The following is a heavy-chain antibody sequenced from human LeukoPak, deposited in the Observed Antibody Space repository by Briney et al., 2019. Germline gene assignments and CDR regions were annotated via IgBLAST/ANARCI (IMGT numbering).Heavy chain of an antibody. CDR1: GASISSHY. CDR2: IYTSGST. Sequence: PSETLSLTCNVSGASISSHYWSWIRQPAGEGLEWVGRIYTSGSTNYNPSLESRVTISLDTSKNQFSLNLGSVTAADTAVYYCARGRYDGSGYFFFDFWGQGTLVTVSS. J-gene: IGHJ4*02. V-gene: IGHV4-4*07. D-gene: IGHD3-22*01. CDR3: ARGRYDGSGYFFFDF.